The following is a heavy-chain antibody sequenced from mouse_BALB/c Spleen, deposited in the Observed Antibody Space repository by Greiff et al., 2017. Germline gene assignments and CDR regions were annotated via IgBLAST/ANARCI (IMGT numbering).Heavy chain of an antibody. Sequence: VQLQQSGPGLVAPSQSLSITCTVSGFSLTGYGVNWVRQPPGKGLEWLGMIWGDGSTDYNSALKSRLSISKDNAKGQVFLKMNSLQTDDTARYYCARYGYDFFYAMDYWGQGTSVTVSS. CDR3: ARYGYDFFYAMDY. CDR2: IWGDGST. J-gene: IGHJ4*01. D-gene: IGHD2-2*01. V-gene: IGHV2-6-7*01. CDR1: GFSLTGYG.